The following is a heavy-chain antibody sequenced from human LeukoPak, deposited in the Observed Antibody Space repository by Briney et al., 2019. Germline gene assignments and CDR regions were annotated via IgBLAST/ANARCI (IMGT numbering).Heavy chain of an antibody. CDR3: ASLRITIFGVARGLDY. V-gene: IGHV1-24*01. J-gene: IGHJ4*02. CDR1: GYTLTELS. D-gene: IGHD3-3*01. CDR2: FDPEDGET. Sequence: ASVKVSCKVSGYTLTELSMHWVRQAPGKGLEWMGGFDPEDGETICAQKFQGRVTMTEDTSTDTAYMELSSLRSEDTAVYYCASLRITIFGVARGLDYWGQGTLVTVSS.